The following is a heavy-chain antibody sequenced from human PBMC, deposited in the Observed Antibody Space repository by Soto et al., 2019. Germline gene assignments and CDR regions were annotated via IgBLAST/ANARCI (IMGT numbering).Heavy chain of an antibody. CDR2: ISFSGAT. D-gene: IGHD3-9*01. Sequence: SETLSLTGTVSGVSITSYFCSWIRQTPWKGLDWIGSISFSGATYSNPSLKGRAALSVDTSENHLSLTLNSVTSAYTAVYFCARDRREGYKRYFEFCGQGNQVTVSS. V-gene: IGHV4-59*01. J-gene: IGHJ4*02. CDR1: GVSITSYF. CDR3: ARDRREGYKRYFEF.